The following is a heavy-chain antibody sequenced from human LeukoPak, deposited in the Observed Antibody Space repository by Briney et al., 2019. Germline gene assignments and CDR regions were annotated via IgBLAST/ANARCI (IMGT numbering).Heavy chain of an antibody. V-gene: IGHV1-2*02. CDR3: ARDRQLVLEDWFDP. D-gene: IGHD6-6*01. Sequence: GASVKVSCKASGYTFTGYYMHWVRQAPGQGLEWMGWINPNSGGTNYAQKFQGRVTMTRDTSISTAYMELSRLRSDDTAVYYCARDRQLVLEDWFDPWGQGTLVTVSS. CDR2: INPNSGGT. CDR1: GYTFTGYY. J-gene: IGHJ5*02.